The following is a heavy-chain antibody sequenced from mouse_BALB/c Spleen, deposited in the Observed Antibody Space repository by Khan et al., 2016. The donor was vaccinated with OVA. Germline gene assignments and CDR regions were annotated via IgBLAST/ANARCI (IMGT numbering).Heavy chain of an antibody. V-gene: IGHV1S81*02. CDR3: TLGNYPYYEMDH. CDR2: INPNNGGT. CDR1: GYTFTSYW. Sequence: QVQLQQSGAELVKPGASVKLSCKASGYTFTSYWMHWVKLRPGQGFEWIGEINPNNGGTNYNEKFKRKATLTLDKSSSTAYMQLSSLTSDDSAVYYCTLGNYPYYEMDHWGQGTSVTVSS. D-gene: IGHD2-1*01. J-gene: IGHJ4*01.